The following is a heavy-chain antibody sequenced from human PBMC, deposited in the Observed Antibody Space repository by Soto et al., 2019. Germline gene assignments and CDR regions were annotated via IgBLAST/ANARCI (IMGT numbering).Heavy chain of an antibody. J-gene: IGHJ4*02. CDR2: IKQDGSEK. CDR1: GFTFSSYW. CDR3: ARSYDFWSGYFWNF. Sequence: GGSLRLSCAASGFTFSSYWMSWVRQAPGKGLEWVANIKQDGSEKYYVDSVKGRFTSSRDNAKNSLYLQMNSLRAEDTAVDYCARSYDFWSGYFWNFWGQGTLVTVSS. V-gene: IGHV3-7*01. D-gene: IGHD3-3*01.